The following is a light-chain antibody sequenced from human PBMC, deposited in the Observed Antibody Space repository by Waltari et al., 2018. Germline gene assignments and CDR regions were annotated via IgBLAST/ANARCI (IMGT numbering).Light chain of an antibody. CDR1: QSVSYN. J-gene: IGKJ1*01. V-gene: IGKV3-15*01. CDR3: QQYNDRPRT. Sequence: EIVMTQSPATLSVSPGERVTLSCRSSQSVSYNLAWYQQKPGQAPRLLIYAASTRATGIPARFSGSGSGSAFSLILSSLQSEDFAVYYCQQYNDRPRTFGQGTKVEIK. CDR2: AAS.